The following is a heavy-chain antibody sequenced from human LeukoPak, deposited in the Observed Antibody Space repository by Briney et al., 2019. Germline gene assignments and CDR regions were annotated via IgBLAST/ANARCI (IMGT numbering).Heavy chain of an antibody. J-gene: IGHJ6*02. CDR2: IYYSGST. Sequence: SQTLSLTCTVSGGSISSGDCYWSWIRQPPGKGLEWIGYIYYSGSTYYNPSLKSRVTISVDTSKNQFSLKLSSVTAADTAVYHCARGSNYGDYVYYYYYGMDVWGQGTTVTVSS. V-gene: IGHV4-30-4*01. CDR3: ARGSNYGDYVYYYYYGMDV. D-gene: IGHD4-17*01. CDR1: GGSISSGDCY.